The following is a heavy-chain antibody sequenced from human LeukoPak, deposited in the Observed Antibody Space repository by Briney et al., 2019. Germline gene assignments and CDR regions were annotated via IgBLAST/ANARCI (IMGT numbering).Heavy chain of an antibody. CDR3: AKEALDDYVWGSYRYGAFDF. CDR2: ISYDGSNK. V-gene: IGHV3-30*18. CDR1: GFTFTNYA. Sequence: GRSLRLSCAASGFTFTNYAMHWVRQAPGKGLEWVAIISYDGSNKYYADSVKGRFTISRDNSKDTLYLQMNSLRAEDTAVYYCAKEALDDYVWGSYRYGAFDFWGQGTMVAVSS. J-gene: IGHJ3*01. D-gene: IGHD3-16*02.